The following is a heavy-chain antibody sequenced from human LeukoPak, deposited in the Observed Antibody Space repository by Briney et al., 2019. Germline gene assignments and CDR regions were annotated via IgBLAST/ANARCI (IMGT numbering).Heavy chain of an antibody. Sequence: SVKVSCKASGGTFSSNAISWVRQAPGQGLEWMGGVIPIFGTANYAQKFQGRVTITADESTSTAYMELSSLRSEDTAVYYCARDSGAAHGMDVWGKGTTVTVSS. V-gene: IGHV1-69*13. CDR3: ARDSGAAHGMDV. CDR1: GGTFSSNA. J-gene: IGHJ6*04. CDR2: VIPIFGTA. D-gene: IGHD3-10*01.